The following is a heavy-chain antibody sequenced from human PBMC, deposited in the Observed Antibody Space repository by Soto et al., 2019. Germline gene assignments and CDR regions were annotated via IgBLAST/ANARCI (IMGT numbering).Heavy chain of an antibody. D-gene: IGHD3-22*01. CDR1: GGTISSYD. CDR3: ARGEYYYDSSGIFDY. Sequence: SETLCLPSTVSGGTISSYDWSWIRKPQGKGLEWIGYIYYSGSTNYNPSLKSRVTISVDTSKNQFSLKLSSVTAADTAVYYCARGEYYYDSSGIFDYWGQGTLVTVSS. J-gene: IGHJ4*02. CDR2: IYYSGST. V-gene: IGHV4-59*01.